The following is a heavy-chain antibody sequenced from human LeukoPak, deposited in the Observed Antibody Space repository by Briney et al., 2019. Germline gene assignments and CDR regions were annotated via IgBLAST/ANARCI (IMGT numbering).Heavy chain of an antibody. D-gene: IGHD3-3*02. Sequence: GRSLRLSCAASGFPFSNYDMHWVRQAPGKGLEWVAVIWPDGSEKYYRDSVKGRFTISRDNSKNTLSLQMSGLRAEDTAVYYCARSLRIGPLSFWGRGTLVTVSS. V-gene: IGHV3-33*01. CDR2: IWPDGSEK. CDR1: GFPFSNYD. J-gene: IGHJ4*02. CDR3: ARSLRIGPLSF.